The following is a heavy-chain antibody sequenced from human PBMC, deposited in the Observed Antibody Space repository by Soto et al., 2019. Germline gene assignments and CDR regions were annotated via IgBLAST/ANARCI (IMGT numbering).Heavy chain of an antibody. CDR2: INAGNGNT. V-gene: IGHV1-3*01. CDR1: GYTFTSYA. Sequence: QVPLVQSGAEVKKPGASVKVSCKASGYTFTSYAMHWVRQAPGQRLEWMGWINAGNGNTKYSQKFQGRVTITRDTSESTAYMELSSLRSEDTAVYYCARDLIRGIAARRVWFDPWGQGTLVTVSS. CDR3: ARDLIRGIAARRVWFDP. J-gene: IGHJ5*02. D-gene: IGHD6-6*01.